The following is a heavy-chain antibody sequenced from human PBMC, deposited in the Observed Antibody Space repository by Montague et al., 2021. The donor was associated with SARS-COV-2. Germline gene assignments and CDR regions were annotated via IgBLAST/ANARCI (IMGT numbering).Heavy chain of an antibody. Sequence: SETLSLTCDVYGGSFSGYYWSWIRQPPGKGLEWIGQIHHTGSTIYKPSLKSRVTISEDTSKNQFSLKMTSVTAADTAVYYCARGGNQLRLGLDVWGQGTTVTVSS. CDR2: IHHTGST. CDR3: ARGGNQLRLGLDV. CDR1: GGSFSGYY. V-gene: IGHV4-34*01. J-gene: IGHJ6*02. D-gene: IGHD1-7*01.